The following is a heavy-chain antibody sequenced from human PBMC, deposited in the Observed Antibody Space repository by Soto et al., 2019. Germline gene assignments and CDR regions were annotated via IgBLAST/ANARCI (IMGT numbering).Heavy chain of an antibody. J-gene: IGHJ3*02. CDR2: IIPMLGIT. CDR1: GGNFNSYT. D-gene: IGHD2-15*01. Sequence: QVQLVQFGTEVKRPGSSVKVSCKASGGNFNSYTVSWVRQAPGQGLEWMGRIIPMLGITHYPQKFQGRVTITADKSATTAYMELSSLRSEDTALYYCPSFGYCSGGSSNNRVDIWGRGTMVFVSS. V-gene: IGHV1-69*02. CDR3: PSFGYCSGGSSNNRVDI.